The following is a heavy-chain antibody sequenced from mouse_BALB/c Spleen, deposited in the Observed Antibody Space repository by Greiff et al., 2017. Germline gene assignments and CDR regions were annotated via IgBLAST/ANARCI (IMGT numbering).Heavy chain of an antibody. Sequence: EVKVEESGPGLVKPSQSLSLTCTVTGYSITSDYAWNWIRQFPGNKLEWMGYISYSGSTSYNPSLKSRISITRDTSKNQFFLQLNSVTTEDTATYYCARGGLRSSFDYWGQGTTLTVSS. CDR3: ARGGLRSSFDY. J-gene: IGHJ2*01. D-gene: IGHD2-4*01. CDR1: GYSITSDYA. V-gene: IGHV3-2*02. CDR2: ISYSGST.